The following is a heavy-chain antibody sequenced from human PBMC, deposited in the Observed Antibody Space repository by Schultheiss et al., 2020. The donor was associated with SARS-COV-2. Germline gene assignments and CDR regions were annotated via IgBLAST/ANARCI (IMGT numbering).Heavy chain of an antibody. CDR3: ARLFRQWELLSWCFDL. V-gene: IGHV4-39*01. J-gene: IGHJ2*01. D-gene: IGHD1-26*01. CDR1: GYSISSGDYY. CDR2: VYYSGST. Sequence: SETLSLTCAVSGYSISSGDYYWSWIRQPPGKGPEWIGSVYYSGSTYYNPSLKSRVTISVDTSKNQFSLKLTSVTAADTAVYYCARLFRQWELLSWCFDLWGRGTLVTVSS.